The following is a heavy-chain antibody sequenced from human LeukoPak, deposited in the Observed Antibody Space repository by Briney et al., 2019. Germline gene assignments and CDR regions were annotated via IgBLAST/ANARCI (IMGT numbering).Heavy chain of an antibody. D-gene: IGHD7-27*01. CDR3: ARSGVPQR. J-gene: IGHJ4*02. CDR2: IYYSGST. CDR1: GDSVSSVY. V-gene: IGHV4-59*02. Sequence: SETLSLTCNVSGDSVSSVYWSWIRQPPGKGLEWIGYIYYSGSTNYNPSLKSRVTISVDTSKNQFSLKLSSVTAADTALYYCARSGVPQRWGQGTLVTVSS.